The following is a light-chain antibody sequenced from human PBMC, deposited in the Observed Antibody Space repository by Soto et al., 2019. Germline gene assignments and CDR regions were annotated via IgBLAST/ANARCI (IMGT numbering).Light chain of an antibody. CDR1: SSDVGSYNF. V-gene: IGLV2-23*01. CDR2: EGS. J-gene: IGLJ3*02. Sequence: QSALTQPASVSGSPGQSITISCTGSSSDVGSYNFVSWHQQHPGKAPKLMIYEGSKRPSGVSNRFSGSKSGNTASLTISGLQAEDEADYYCSSYAGSSTWVFGGGTKLTVL. CDR3: SSYAGSSTWV.